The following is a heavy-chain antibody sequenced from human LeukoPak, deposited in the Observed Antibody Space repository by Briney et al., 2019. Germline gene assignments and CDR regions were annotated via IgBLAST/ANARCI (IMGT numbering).Heavy chain of an antibody. Sequence: GESLQISCEGSGYSFTNYWIGWVRQMPGKGLGWMGSFYPGDSDTRYSPSFRGLVTISADKSISTAYLQWNTLQASDTAMYYCVRSRGYCTDGSCYDFDYWGQGTLVTVSS. V-gene: IGHV5-51*01. D-gene: IGHD2-15*01. CDR1: GYSFTNYW. J-gene: IGHJ4*02. CDR3: VRSRGYCTDGSCYDFDY. CDR2: FYPGDSDT.